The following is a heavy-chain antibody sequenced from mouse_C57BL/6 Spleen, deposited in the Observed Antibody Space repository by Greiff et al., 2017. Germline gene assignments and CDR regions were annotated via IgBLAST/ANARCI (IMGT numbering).Heavy chain of an antibody. CDR1: GYTFTSYG. CDR3: ARSDDYDEGGAMDY. V-gene: IGHV1-81*01. J-gene: IGHJ4*01. D-gene: IGHD2-4*01. CDR2: IYPRSGNT. Sequence: VKLQHSGAELARPGASVKLSCKASGYTFTSYGISWVKQRTGQGLEWIGEIYPRSGNTYYNEKFKGKATLTADKSSSTAYMELRSLTSEDSAVYFCARSDDYDEGGAMDYWGQGTSVTVSS.